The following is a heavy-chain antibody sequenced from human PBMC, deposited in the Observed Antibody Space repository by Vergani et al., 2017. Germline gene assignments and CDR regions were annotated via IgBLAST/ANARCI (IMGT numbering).Heavy chain of an antibody. V-gene: IGHV3-23*01. J-gene: IGHJ4*02. Sequence: EVQLLESGGGLVQPGGSLRLSCAASGFMFSSYAMSWVRQAPGKGLEWVSAISDSGGSTYYADSVKGRFTISRDNSKNTLYLQMNSLRADDPAVYYCANLPSGYDLGVQGDYWGQGTLVTVSS. CDR2: ISDSGGST. CDR3: ANLPSGYDLGVQGDY. D-gene: IGHD5-12*01. CDR1: GFMFSSYA.